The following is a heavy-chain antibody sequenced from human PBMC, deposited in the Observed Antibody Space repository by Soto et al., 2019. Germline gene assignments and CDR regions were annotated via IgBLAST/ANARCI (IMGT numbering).Heavy chain of an antibody. V-gene: IGHV4-59*08. CDR3: ARLGYYYYYMDV. CDR1: GGSVSSYY. J-gene: IGHJ6*03. D-gene: IGHD3-16*01. CDR2: IYYSGST. Sequence: SETLSLTCTVSGGSVSSYYWSWIRQPPGKGLEWIGYIYYSGSTNYNPSLKSRVTISVDTSKNQFSLKLSSVTAADTAVYYCARLGYYYYYMDVWGKGTTVTVSS.